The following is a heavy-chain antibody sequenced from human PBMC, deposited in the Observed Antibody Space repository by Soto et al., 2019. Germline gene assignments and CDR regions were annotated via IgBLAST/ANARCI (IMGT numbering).Heavy chain of an antibody. Sequence: SETLSLTCAVYGGSFSGYYWSWIRKPPGKGLEWIGEINHSGSTNYNPSLKSRVTISVDTSKNQFSLKLSSVTAADTAVYYCARGRMTVAGQFDYWGQGTLVTVSS. J-gene: IGHJ4*02. D-gene: IGHD6-19*01. CDR2: INHSGST. CDR1: GGSFSGYY. V-gene: IGHV4-34*01. CDR3: ARGRMTVAGQFDY.